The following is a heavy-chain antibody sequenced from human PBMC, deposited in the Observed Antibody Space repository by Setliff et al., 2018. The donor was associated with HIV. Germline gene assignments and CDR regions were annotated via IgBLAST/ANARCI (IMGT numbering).Heavy chain of an antibody. V-gene: IGHV4-4*09. J-gene: IGHJ4*02. Sequence: SETLSLTCTVSGASISGFYWSWIRQPPGKGLEWIGYIYTSGSTNYNPSLKSRVTISVDTSKNQFSLKLSSVTAADTAVYYCARGLSFYDPGGFDYWGQGTLVTVSS. CDR1: GASISGFY. CDR2: IYTSGST. D-gene: IGHD3-22*01. CDR3: ARGLSFYDPGGFDY.